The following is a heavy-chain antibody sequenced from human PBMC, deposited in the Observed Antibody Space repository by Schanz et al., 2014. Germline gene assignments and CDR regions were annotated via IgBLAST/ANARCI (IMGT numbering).Heavy chain of an antibody. Sequence: EQVLESGGGFVQPGGSLRLSCATSGFTFTTFAMTWVRQAPGKGLEWVSGISDRGDGTNYGDSVRGRFTISRDNSRNTVYLQMNNVGVDDTAVYYCAKGVGGGLLLGSTFDNWGQGTMVTVTS. V-gene: IGHV3-23*01. CDR3: AKGVGGGLLLGSTFDN. J-gene: IGHJ3*02. CDR1: GFTFTTFA. D-gene: IGHD3-16*01. CDR2: ISDRGDGT.